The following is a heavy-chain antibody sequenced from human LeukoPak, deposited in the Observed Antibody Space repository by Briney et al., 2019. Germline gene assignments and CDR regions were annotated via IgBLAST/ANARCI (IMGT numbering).Heavy chain of an antibody. V-gene: IGHV4-38-2*01. CDR3: ARLYSGVTRPFDY. CDR2: IYHSGST. D-gene: IGHD4-23*01. Sequence: SETLSLTCAVSGYSISSDYYWGWIRQPPGKGLEWIGSIYHSGSTYYNPSLKSRVTISVDTAKNQFSLKLSSVTAADTAVYYCARLYSGVTRPFDYWGQGTLVTVSS. J-gene: IGHJ4*02. CDR1: GYSISSDYY.